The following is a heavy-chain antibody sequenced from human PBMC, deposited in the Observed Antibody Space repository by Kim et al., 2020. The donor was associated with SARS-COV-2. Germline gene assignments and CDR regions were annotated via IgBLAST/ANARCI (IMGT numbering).Heavy chain of an antibody. D-gene: IGHD4-4*01. CDR2: INPNSGGT. CDR3: ARGYYSNYHPRHHWFDP. CDR1: GYTFTGYY. V-gene: IGHV1-2*02. Sequence: ASVKVSCKASGYTFTGYYMHWVRQAPGQGLEWMGWINPNSGGTNYAQKFQGRVTMTRDTSISTAYMELSRLRSDDTAVYYCARGYYSNYHPRHHWFDPWGQGTLVTVSS. J-gene: IGHJ5*02.